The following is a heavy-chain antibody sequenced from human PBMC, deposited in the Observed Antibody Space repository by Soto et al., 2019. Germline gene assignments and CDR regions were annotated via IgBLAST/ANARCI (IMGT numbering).Heavy chain of an antibody. CDR1: GFTFSSYW. J-gene: IGHJ3*02. CDR3: ARERSDYDILTGSSPPDAFDI. Sequence: GGSLRLSCAASGFTFSSYWMSWARQAPGKGLEWVANIKQDGSEKYYVDSVKGRFTISKDNAKNSLYLQMNGLRTEDTAVYYRARERSDYDILTGSSPPDAFDIWGQGTMVTVSS. V-gene: IGHV3-7*01. CDR2: IKQDGSEK. D-gene: IGHD3-9*01.